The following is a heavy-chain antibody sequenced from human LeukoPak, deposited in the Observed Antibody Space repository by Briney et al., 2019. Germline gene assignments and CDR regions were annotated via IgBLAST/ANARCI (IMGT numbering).Heavy chain of an antibody. CDR1: GGSISSYY. CDR3: ARDGLSWGFDY. D-gene: IGHD3-16*01. V-gene: IGHV4-59*01. CDR2: IYYSGST. Sequence: PSETLSLTXTVSGGSISSYYWSWIRQTPGKGLEWIGYIYYSGSTNYNPSLNSRVTMSVDTSKNQFSLKLSSVTPADTAVYYCARDGLSWGFDYWGQGTLVTVPS. J-gene: IGHJ4*02.